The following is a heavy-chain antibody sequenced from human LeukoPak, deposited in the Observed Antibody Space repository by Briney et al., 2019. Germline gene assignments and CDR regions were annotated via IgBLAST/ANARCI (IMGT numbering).Heavy chain of an antibody. V-gene: IGHV4-59*08. CDR3: ARQLRGEAVAGHLQPFDY. D-gene: IGHD6-19*01. J-gene: IGHJ4*02. Sequence: SETLSLTCSVSGASITTYSWSWIRQPPGKGLEWIGYIYYSGSTNYNPSLKSRVTISVDTSKNQFSLKLSSVTAADTAVYFCARQLRGEAVAGHLQPFDYWGQGTLVTVSS. CDR2: IYYSGST. CDR1: GASITTYS.